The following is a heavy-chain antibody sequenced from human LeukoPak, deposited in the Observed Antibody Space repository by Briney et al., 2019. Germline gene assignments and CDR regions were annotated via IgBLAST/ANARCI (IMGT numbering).Heavy chain of an antibody. CDR3: AREAGQQLGKSHNYYYYYMDV. Sequence: ASVKVSCKASGYTFTSYDINWVRQATGQGLEWMGWMNPNSGNTGYAQKFQGRVTMTRNTSISTAYMELSSLRSEDTAVYYCAREAGQQLGKSHNYYYYYMDVWGKGTTVTISS. D-gene: IGHD6-13*01. CDR2: MNPNSGNT. CDR1: GYTFTSYD. J-gene: IGHJ6*03. V-gene: IGHV1-8*01.